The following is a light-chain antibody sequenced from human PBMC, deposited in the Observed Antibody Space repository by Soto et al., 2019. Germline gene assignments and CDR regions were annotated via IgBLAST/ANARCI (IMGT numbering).Light chain of an antibody. CDR1: QTVYSN. V-gene: IGKV3-15*01. CDR3: QQYNAWPLT. Sequence: ETVMTQSPVTLSASPGERATLSCWASQTVYSNLAWYQQKPGQAPRLLIYGASTRATGIPASFSGSGSGTEFTLTISSLQSEDFAVYYCQQYNAWPLTFGGGTKVEIK. CDR2: GAS. J-gene: IGKJ4*01.